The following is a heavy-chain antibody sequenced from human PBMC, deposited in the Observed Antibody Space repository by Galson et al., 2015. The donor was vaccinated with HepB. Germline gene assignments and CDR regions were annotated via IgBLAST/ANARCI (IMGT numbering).Heavy chain of an antibody. CDR2: INPNSGGT. CDR1: GYTFTGYY. D-gene: IGHD3-22*01. Sequence: SVKVSCKASGYTFTGYYMHWVRQAPGQGLEWMGWINPNSGGTNYAQKFQGRVTMTRDTSISTAYMELSRLRSDDTAVYYCARDSKLAYDSSGYYYVAYYYYMDVWGKGTTVTVSS. J-gene: IGHJ6*03. V-gene: IGHV1-2*02. CDR3: ARDSKLAYDSSGYYYVAYYYYMDV.